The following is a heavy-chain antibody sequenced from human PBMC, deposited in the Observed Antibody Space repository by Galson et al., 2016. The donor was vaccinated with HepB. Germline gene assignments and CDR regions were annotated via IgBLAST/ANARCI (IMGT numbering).Heavy chain of an antibody. J-gene: IGHJ3*02. V-gene: IGHV4-39*07. CDR3: AREIPCPYSYGYCRDAFDI. Sequence: SETLSLTCTVSGGSISSADYYWGWIRQPPGKGLEWIGSMYYTGSTYYNPSLKSRVTISVDTSKNQFSLKLSSVTAADTAVYYCAREIPCPYSYGYCRDAFDIWGQGTMVTVTS. D-gene: IGHD5-18*01. CDR1: GGSISSADYY. CDR2: MYYTGST.